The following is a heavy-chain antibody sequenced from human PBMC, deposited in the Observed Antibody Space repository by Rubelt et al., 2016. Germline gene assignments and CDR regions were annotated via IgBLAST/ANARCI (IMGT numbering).Heavy chain of an antibody. CDR3: AKDREGEFWSGYYYY. CDR1: GFTFTTYA. D-gene: IGHD3-3*01. CDR2: ISGSGGST. V-gene: IGHV3-23*01. J-gene: IGHJ4*02. Sequence: EVQLLESGGGLVQPGGSLRLSCATSGFTFTTYAMSWVRQAPGKGLDWVSAISGSGGSTYYADSVKGRFTISRENSKNTLYLQMNSLRAEDTAVYYCAKDREGEFWSGYYYYWGQGTLVTVSS.